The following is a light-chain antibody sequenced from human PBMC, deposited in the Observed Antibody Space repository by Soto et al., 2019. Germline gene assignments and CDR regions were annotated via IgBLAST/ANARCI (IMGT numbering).Light chain of an antibody. CDR2: DGF. Sequence: DIQMTQSPSTLSASVGDRVTITCRASQSINNWLAWYQQKPGKAPKLQIYDGFSLESGVPLRFSGSGFGTEFTLTISRLQPDDSATYYCQQYKRYSLTCGGGTKVEIK. V-gene: IGKV1-5*01. CDR3: QQYKRYSLT. J-gene: IGKJ4*01. CDR1: QSINNW.